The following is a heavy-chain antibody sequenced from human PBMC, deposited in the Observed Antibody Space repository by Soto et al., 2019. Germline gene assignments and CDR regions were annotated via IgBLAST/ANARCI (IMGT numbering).Heavy chain of an antibody. CDR3: ARSLYSSSWYRSAFDI. CDR1: GGSISSGGYS. CDR2: IYHSGST. V-gene: IGHV4-30-2*01. Sequence: QLQLQESGSGLVKPSQTLSLTCAVSGGSISSGGYSWSWIRQPPGKGLEWIGYIYHSGSTYYNPSLKSRVTIAVDRSKNQFSLKLSSVTAADTAVYYCARSLYSSSWYRSAFDIGGQGTMVTVSS. J-gene: IGHJ3*02. D-gene: IGHD6-13*01.